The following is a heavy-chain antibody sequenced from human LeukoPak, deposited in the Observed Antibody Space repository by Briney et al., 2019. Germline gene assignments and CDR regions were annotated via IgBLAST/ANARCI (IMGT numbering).Heavy chain of an antibody. J-gene: IGHJ4*02. D-gene: IGHD2/OR15-2a*01. V-gene: IGHV3-7*01. Sequence: GSLRLSCAASGFTFSDDWMSWVRQAPGKGLEWVANIKQDGSEKYYVASVKGRFTISRDNAKNSLYLQMNSLRAEDTAVYYCVRESMAAPGYWGQGTLVTVSS. CDR3: VRESMAAPGY. CDR1: GFTFSDDW. CDR2: IKQDGSEK.